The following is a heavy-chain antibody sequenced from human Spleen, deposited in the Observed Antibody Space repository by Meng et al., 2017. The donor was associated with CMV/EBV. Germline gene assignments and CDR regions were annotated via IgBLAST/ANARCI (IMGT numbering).Heavy chain of an antibody. CDR2: ISSSSSYI. Sequence: GESLKISCAASGFTFSSYTMNWVRQAPGKGLEWVSSISSSSSYIYYADSVKGRFTISRDNAKNSLYLQMNSLRAEDTAVYYCARGSGWFDPWGQGTLVTVSS. J-gene: IGHJ5*02. V-gene: IGHV3-21*06. D-gene: IGHD1-1*01. CDR1: GFTFSSYT. CDR3: ARGSGWFDP.